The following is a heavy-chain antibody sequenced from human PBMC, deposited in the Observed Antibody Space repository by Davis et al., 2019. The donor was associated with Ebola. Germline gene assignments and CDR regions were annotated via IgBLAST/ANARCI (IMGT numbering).Heavy chain of an antibody. CDR2: ISAYNGNT. CDR3: ARDLGSWYRGWFDP. D-gene: IGHD6-13*01. CDR1: GYTFTSYG. Sequence: AASVKVSCKASGYTFTSYGISWVRQAPGQGLEWMGWISAYNGNTNYAQKFQGRVTMTRDTSTSTVYMELSSLRSEDTAVYYCARDLGSWYRGWFDPWGQGTLVTVSS. V-gene: IGHV1-18*01. J-gene: IGHJ5*02.